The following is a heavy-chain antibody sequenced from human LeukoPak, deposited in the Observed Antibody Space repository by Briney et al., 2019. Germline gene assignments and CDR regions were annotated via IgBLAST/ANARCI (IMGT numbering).Heavy chain of an antibody. CDR3: ARYGGSGTYFFDY. CDR1: GGSISSGGYA. Sequence: SQTLSFTCAVSGGSISSGGYAWSWIRQPPGKGLEWIGYIYDSGSTYYNPSLKSRVTISLDRSKNQFSLKLSSVTAADTAVYYCARYGGSGTYFFDYWGQGTLVTVSS. J-gene: IGHJ4*02. CDR2: IYDSGST. D-gene: IGHD3-10*01. V-gene: IGHV4-30-2*01.